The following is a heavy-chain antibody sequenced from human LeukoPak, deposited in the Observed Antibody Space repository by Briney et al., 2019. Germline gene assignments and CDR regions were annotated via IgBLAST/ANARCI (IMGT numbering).Heavy chain of an antibody. D-gene: IGHD6-13*01. CDR3: AKDRGRVFDY. J-gene: IGHJ4*02. CDR1: GFTFSSYT. V-gene: IGHV3-30*18. CDR2: ISYDGSNK. Sequence: GGSLRLSCAVSGFTFSSYTMNWVRQAPGKGLEWVAVISYDGSNKYYADTVKGRFTISRDNSKNTLYLQMNSLRAEDTAVYYCAKDRGRVFDYWGQGTLVTVSS.